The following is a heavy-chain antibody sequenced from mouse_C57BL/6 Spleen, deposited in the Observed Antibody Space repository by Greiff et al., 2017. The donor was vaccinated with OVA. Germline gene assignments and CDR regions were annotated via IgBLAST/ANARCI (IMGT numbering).Heavy chain of an antibody. CDR3: ARSDGNYLYAMDY. V-gene: IGHV1-72*01. CDR1: GYTFPSYW. Sequence: QVHVKQPGAELVKPGASVKLSCKASGYTFPSYWMPWVKQRPGRGLEWIGRIAPNSGGTTYHETIKSTPTLTVDKPSSTAYMQLSSLTSEDSAVYYCARSDGNYLYAMDYWGQGTSVTVSS. CDR2: IAPNSGGT. D-gene: IGHD2-1*01. J-gene: IGHJ4*01.